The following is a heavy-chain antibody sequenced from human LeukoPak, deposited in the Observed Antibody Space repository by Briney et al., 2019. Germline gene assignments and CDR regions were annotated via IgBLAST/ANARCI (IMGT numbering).Heavy chain of an antibody. CDR2: ISSSSSYI. CDR3: ARDSGPKYFQH. J-gene: IGHJ1*01. Sequence: PGGSLRLSCAASGFTFSSYSMNWVRQAPGKGLEWASSISSSSSYIYYADSVKGRFTISRDNAKNSLYLQMNSLRAEDTAVYYCARDSGPKYFQHWGQGTLVTVSS. V-gene: IGHV3-21*01. D-gene: IGHD7-27*01. CDR1: GFTFSSYS.